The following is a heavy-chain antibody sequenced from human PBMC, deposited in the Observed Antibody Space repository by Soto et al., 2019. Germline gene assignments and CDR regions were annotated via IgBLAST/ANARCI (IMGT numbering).Heavy chain of an antibody. D-gene: IGHD2-15*01. CDR2: IYKSATT. Sequence: PSETLSLTCSVSGDSISTVDYFWAWIRQPPGQALEYIGYIYKSATTYYNPPFESRVAISLDTSKSQFSLNVTSVTAADTAVYFCARGRYCLTGRCFPNWFDSWGQGILVTVSS. CDR1: GDSISTVDYF. J-gene: IGHJ5*01. V-gene: IGHV4-30-4*01. CDR3: ARGRYCLTGRCFPNWFDS.